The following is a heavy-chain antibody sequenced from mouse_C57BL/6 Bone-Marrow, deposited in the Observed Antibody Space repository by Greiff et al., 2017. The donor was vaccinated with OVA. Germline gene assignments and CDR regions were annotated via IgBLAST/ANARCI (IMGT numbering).Heavy chain of an antibody. Sequence: EVQLQQSGPGLVKPSQSLSLTCSVTGYSITSGYYWNWIRQFPGNKLEWMGYISYDGSNNYNPSLKNRISITRDTSKNQFFLKLNSVTTEDTATYYCASDDGYYHYYAMDYWGQGTSVTVSS. D-gene: IGHD2-3*01. J-gene: IGHJ4*01. V-gene: IGHV3-6*01. CDR1: GYSITSGYY. CDR2: ISYDGSN. CDR3: ASDDGYYHYYAMDY.